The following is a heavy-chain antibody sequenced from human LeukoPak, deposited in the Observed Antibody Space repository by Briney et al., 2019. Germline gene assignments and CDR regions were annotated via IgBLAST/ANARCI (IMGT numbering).Heavy chain of an antibody. CDR3: ARDKNGSGFLGFNMDV. V-gene: IGHV3-30*02. J-gene: IGHJ6*03. Sequence: GASVKVSCKASGYTFTGYYMHWVRQAPGKGLEWVAFIRYDGSNKYYADSVKGRFTISRDNSKNTLYLQMNSLRAEDTAVYYCARDKNGSGFLGFNMDVWGKGTTVTVSS. CDR2: IRYDGSNK. CDR1: GYTFTGYY. D-gene: IGHD3-10*01.